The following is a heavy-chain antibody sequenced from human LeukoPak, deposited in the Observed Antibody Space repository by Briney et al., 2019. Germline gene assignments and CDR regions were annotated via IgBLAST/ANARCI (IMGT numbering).Heavy chain of an antibody. CDR3: ARVRRDGYYFDS. D-gene: IGHD5-24*01. CDR1: GFTLNTFK. J-gene: IGHJ4*02. V-gene: IGHV3-21*06. Sequence: GGSLRLSCVVSGFTLNTFKMKWVRQAPGKGLEWVSSISSESKYISYADSVKGRFTISGDNANNAVNLEMNSLRAEDTGVYYCARVRRDGYYFDSWGQGTLVTVSS. CDR2: ISSESKYI.